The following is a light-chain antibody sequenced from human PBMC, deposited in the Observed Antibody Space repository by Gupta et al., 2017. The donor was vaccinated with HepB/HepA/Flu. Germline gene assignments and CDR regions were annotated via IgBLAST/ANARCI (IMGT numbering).Light chain of an antibody. Sequence: DIQMTQSPSSVSASVGDRVTITCRASQGIGSSLAWYQQKLGKAPNLLIYPASILQGGVPSRFSGSGSGTDFALTIISLQPEDFATYYCQQVNSFPRTFGQGTKVEIK. CDR1: QGIGSS. V-gene: IGKV1-12*01. CDR2: PAS. CDR3: QQVNSFPRT. J-gene: IGKJ1*01.